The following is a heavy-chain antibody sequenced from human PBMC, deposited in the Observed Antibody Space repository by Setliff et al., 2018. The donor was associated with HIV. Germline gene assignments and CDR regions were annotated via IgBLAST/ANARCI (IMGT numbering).Heavy chain of an antibody. J-gene: IGHJ6*03. CDR2: IWYDGSNK. V-gene: IGHV3-33*06. CDR3: AKDVGGGSGHYPLYMDV. D-gene: IGHD3-3*01. CDR1: GFTFSSYS. Sequence: GGSLRLSCAASGFTFSSYSMHWVRQAPGKGLEWVAVIWYDGSNKYYADSVKGRFTISRDNSKNTLYLQMNSLRANDTAVYYCAKDVGGGSGHYPLYMDVWGKGTTVTVSS.